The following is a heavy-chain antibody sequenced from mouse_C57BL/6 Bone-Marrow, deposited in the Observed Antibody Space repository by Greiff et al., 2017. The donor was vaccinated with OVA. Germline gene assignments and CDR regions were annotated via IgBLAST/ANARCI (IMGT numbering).Heavy chain of an antibody. V-gene: IGHV1-50*01. CDR3: AREGQLGFDY. D-gene: IGHD4-1*02. CDR2: IDPSDSYT. J-gene: IGHJ2*01. CDR1: GYTFTSYW. Sequence: VQLQQPGAELVKPGASVKLSCKASGYTFTSYWMQWVKQRPGQGLEWIGEIDPSDSYTNYNQKFKGKATLTVDTSSSTAYMQLSSLTSEDSAVYYCAREGQLGFDYWGQGTTLTVSS.